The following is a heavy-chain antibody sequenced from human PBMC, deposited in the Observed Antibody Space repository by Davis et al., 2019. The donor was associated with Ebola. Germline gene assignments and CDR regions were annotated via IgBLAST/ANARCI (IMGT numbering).Heavy chain of an antibody. CDR1: GFTFSNAW. J-gene: IGHJ4*02. V-gene: IGHV3-23*01. D-gene: IGHD6-13*01. Sequence: GESLKISCAASGFTFSNAWMNWVRQAPGKGLEWVSAISGSGGSTYYADSVKGRFTISRDNSKNTLYLQMNSLRAEDTAVYYCAKDRTSSSWYESGYWGQGTLVTVSS. CDR3: AKDRTSSSWYESGY. CDR2: ISGSGGST.